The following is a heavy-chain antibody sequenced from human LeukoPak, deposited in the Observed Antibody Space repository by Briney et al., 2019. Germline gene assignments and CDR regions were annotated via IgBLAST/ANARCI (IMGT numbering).Heavy chain of an antibody. CDR2: IYYSGST. J-gene: IGHJ4*02. Sequence: PSETLSLTCTVSGGSISSYYWSWIRQPPGKGLEWIGCIYYSGSTNHNPSLKSRVTISVDTSKNQFSLKLSSVTAADTAVYYCARDMGTPFDYWGQGTLVTVSS. D-gene: IGHD1-1*01. V-gene: IGHV4-59*01. CDR1: GGSISSYY. CDR3: ARDMGTPFDY.